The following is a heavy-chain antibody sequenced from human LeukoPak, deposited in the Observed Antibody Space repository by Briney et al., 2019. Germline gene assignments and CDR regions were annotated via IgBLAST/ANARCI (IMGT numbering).Heavy chain of an antibody. Sequence: ASVKVSCKASGYTFTGYYMHWVRQAPGQGLEWMGWINPNSGGTNYAQKFQGRVTMTRDTSISTAYMELSRLRSDDTAVYYCATREGISTGYSSGWYDDYYYMDVWGKGTTVTVSS. CDR1: GYTFTGYY. CDR3: ATREGISTGYSSGWYDDYYYMDV. CDR2: INPNSGGT. J-gene: IGHJ6*03. D-gene: IGHD6-19*01. V-gene: IGHV1-2*02.